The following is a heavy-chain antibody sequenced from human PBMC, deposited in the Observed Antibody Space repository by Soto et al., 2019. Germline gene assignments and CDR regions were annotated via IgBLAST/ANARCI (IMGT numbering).Heavy chain of an antibody. CDR2: ISGSDGTT. Sequence: EVQLLESGGGLVQPGGSLRLSCAASGFTFSNYALTWVRQAPGKGLEWVSAISGSDGTTYYADSVKGRFTISRDNSMNTLYLQLDSLRGEDPAMYYCAKGGWGTVLDYWGQGTLVTVSS. J-gene: IGHJ4*02. CDR1: GFTFSNYA. D-gene: IGHD1-1*01. CDR3: AKGGWGTVLDY. V-gene: IGHV3-23*01.